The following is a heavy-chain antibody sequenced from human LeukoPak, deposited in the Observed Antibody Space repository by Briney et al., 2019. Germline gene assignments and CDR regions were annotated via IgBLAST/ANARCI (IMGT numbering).Heavy chain of an antibody. CDR3: ASERLSRDAFDI. J-gene: IGHJ3*02. D-gene: IGHD1-1*01. Sequence: SETLSLTCTVSGGSISSYYWSWIRQPPGKGLEWIGYIYYSGSTNYNPSLKSRVTISVDTSKNQFSLKLSSVTAADTAVYYCASERLSRDAFDIWGQGTMVTVSS. V-gene: IGHV4-59*01. CDR1: GGSISSYY. CDR2: IYYSGST.